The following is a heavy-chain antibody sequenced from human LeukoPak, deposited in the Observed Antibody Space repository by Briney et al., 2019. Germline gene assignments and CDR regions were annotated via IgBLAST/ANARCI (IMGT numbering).Heavy chain of an antibody. V-gene: IGHV3-66*01. D-gene: IGHD3-16*01. CDR1: GFTFSSYA. J-gene: IGHJ6*02. CDR3: ARGDFLGGKPAYDDYGMDV. Sequence: GGSLRLSCSASGFTFSSYAMHWVRQTPGKGLEWVSVIYVGGSAYYADSVKGRFTISRDNAKNSLYLQMNSLRAEDTAVYYCARGDFLGGKPAYDDYGMDVWGQGTTVTVSS. CDR2: IYVGGSA.